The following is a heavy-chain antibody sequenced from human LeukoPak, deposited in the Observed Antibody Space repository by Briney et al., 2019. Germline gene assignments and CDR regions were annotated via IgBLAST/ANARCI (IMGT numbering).Heavy chain of an antibody. D-gene: IGHD3-10*01. CDR2: INSDGSST. J-gene: IGHJ6*03. Sequence: GGSLRLSCAASGFTFSSYWMHWVRQAPGKGLVWVSRINSDGSSTSYADSVKGRFTISRDNSKSSLYLQMNNLRPEDTALYYCTKDINSGIFYNTYMDVWGKGTPVTVSS. V-gene: IGHV3-74*01. CDR1: GFTFSSYW. CDR3: TKDINSGIFYNTYMDV.